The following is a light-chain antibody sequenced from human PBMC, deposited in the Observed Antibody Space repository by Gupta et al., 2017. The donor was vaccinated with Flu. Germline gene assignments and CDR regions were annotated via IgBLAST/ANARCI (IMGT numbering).Light chain of an antibody. CDR1: QSVGSN. V-gene: IGKV3-15*01. J-gene: IGKJ4*01. CDR2: GAS. Sequence: EIVMTQSPATLSVSPGERATLSCRASQSVGSNLAWYQQKPGQALRLLIYGASTRATGIPARFSGSGSGTEFTLTISSLQSEDFAVYYCQHYNNWPPLTFGGGTKVEIK. CDR3: QHYNNWPPLT.